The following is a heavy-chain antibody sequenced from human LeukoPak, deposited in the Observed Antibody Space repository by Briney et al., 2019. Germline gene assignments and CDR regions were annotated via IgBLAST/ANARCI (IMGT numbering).Heavy chain of an antibody. D-gene: IGHD2-15*01. CDR2: IYKTGST. V-gene: IGHV4-38-2*02. CDR3: VRSPGGSLNWFDP. CDR1: GYSITSGYY. J-gene: IGHJ5*02. Sequence: SETLSLTCTVSGYSITSGYYWGWIRQPPGKGLEWLGSIYKTGSTYYNPSLQGRVTISRDTSKNQFSLRLTSVTAADTAVYYCVRSPGGSLNWFDPWGQGTLVTVSS.